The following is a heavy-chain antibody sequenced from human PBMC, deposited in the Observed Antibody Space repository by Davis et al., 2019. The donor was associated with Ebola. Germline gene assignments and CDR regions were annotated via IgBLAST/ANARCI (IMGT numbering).Heavy chain of an antibody. CDR1: GYTFTSYG. CDR3: ARAPYCTGGVCYTGPDY. CDR2: ISAYNGNT. V-gene: IGHV1-18*01. J-gene: IGHJ4*02. Sequence: AASVKVSCKASGYTFTSYGISWVRQAPGQGLEWMGWISAYNGNTNYAQKLQGRVTMTTDTSTSTAYMELRSLRSDDTAVYYCARAPYCTGGVCYTGPDYWGQGTLVTVSS. D-gene: IGHD2-8*02.